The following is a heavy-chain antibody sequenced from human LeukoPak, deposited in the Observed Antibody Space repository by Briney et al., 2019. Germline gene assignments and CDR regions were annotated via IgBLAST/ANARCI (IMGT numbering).Heavy chain of an antibody. J-gene: IGHJ4*02. Sequence: ASVKVSCKASGYTFTGYYMRWVRQAPGQGLEWMGWINPNSGGTNYAQKFQGRVTMTRDTSISTAYMELSRLRSDDTAVYYCARLVAGTLRGFDYWGQGTLVTVSS. CDR3: ARLVAGTLRGFDY. CDR2: INPNSGGT. D-gene: IGHD6-19*01. CDR1: GYTFTGYY. V-gene: IGHV1-2*02.